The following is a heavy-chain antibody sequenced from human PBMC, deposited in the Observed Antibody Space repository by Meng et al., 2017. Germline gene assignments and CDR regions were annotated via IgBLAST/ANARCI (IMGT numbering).Heavy chain of an antibody. CDR3: ARGHKITIFGVVIMYYFDY. D-gene: IGHD3-3*01. CDR1: GHTFTSYD. J-gene: IGHJ4*02. V-gene: IGHV1-8*01. Sequence: ASVKVSCKASGHTFTSYDINWVRQATGQGLEWMGWMNPNSGNTGYAQKFQGRVTMTRNTSISTAYMELSSLRSEDTAVYYCARGHKITIFGVVIMYYFDYWGQGTLVTVSS. CDR2: MNPNSGNT.